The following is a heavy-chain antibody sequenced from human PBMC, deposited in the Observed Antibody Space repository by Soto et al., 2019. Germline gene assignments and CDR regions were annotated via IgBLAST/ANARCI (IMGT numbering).Heavy chain of an antibody. CDR3: ARQPSYYDFWSGYYNPKPNYYYYGMDV. CDR2: IYPGDSDT. D-gene: IGHD3-3*01. CDR1: GYSFTSYW. Sequence: PGESLKISCKGSGYSFTSYWIGWVRQMPGKGLVWMGIIYPGDSDTRYSPSFQGQVTISADKSISTAYLQWSSLKASDTAMYYCARQPSYYDFWSGYYNPKPNYYYYGMDVWGQGTTVTVSS. V-gene: IGHV5-51*01. J-gene: IGHJ6*02.